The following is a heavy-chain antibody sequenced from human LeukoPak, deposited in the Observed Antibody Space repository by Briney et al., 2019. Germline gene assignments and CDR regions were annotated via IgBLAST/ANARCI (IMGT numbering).Heavy chain of an antibody. CDR1: GFTFSSYW. V-gene: IGHV4-34*01. D-gene: IGHD6-19*01. CDR3: ARQQWGAVANFDY. CDR2: INHSGST. J-gene: IGHJ4*02. Sequence: GSLRLSCAASGFTFSSYWMSWVRQAPGKGLEWIGEINHSGSTNYNPSFKSRVTISVDTSKNQFSLKLSSVTAADTAVYYCARQQWGAVANFDYWGQGTLVTVSS.